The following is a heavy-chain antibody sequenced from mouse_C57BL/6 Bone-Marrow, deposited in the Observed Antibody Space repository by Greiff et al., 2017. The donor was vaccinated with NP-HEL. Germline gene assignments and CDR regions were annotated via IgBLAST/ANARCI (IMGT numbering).Heavy chain of an antibody. CDR2: ISDGGSYT. CDR1: GFTFSSYA. V-gene: IGHV5-4*01. D-gene: IGHD1-1*01. Sequence: EVQLVESGGGLVKPGGSLKLSCAASGFTFSSYAMSWVRQTPEKRLEWVATISDGGSYTYYPDNVKGRFTISRDNAKNNLYLQMSHLKSKDTAMYYCAYYYGSSPFGYWGQGTTLTVSS. CDR3: AYYYGSSPFGY. J-gene: IGHJ2*01.